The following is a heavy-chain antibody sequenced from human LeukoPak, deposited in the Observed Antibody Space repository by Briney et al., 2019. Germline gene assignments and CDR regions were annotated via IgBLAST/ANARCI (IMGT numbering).Heavy chain of an antibody. D-gene: IGHD5-12*01. CDR3: AKDKWLCFDY. V-gene: IGHV3-30*02. CDR1: RFTFSNYA. Sequence: PGRSLRLSCAASRFTFSNYAMHWVRLAPGKGLEWVAFIRYDGSIKYYADSVKGRFTISRDNSKNTLYLQMNSLRAEDTAVYYCAKDKWLCFDYWGQGTLVTVSS. J-gene: IGHJ4*02. CDR2: IRYDGSIK.